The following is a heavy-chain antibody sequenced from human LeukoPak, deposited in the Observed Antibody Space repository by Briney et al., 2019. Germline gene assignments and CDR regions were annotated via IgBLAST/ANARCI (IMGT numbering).Heavy chain of an antibody. CDR2: IYHSGST. D-gene: IGHD2-2*01. CDR1: GYSISSGYF. V-gene: IGHV4-38-2*02. J-gene: IGHJ4*02. CDR3: ARVRSDASYPDFDY. Sequence: RTSETLSLTCTVSGYSISSGYFWGWIRQPPGKGLEWIGSIYHSGSTSYNPSLKSRLTISVETSKNQFSLKLSSVTAADTAVYYCARVRSDASYPDFDYWGQGTLVTVSS.